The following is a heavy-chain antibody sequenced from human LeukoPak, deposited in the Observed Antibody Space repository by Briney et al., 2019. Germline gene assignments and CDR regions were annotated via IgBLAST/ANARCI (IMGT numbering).Heavy chain of an antibody. D-gene: IGHD3-22*01. CDR1: GGSFSGYY. V-gene: IGHV4-34*01. CDR3: GRYDSSGYIDY. J-gene: IGHJ4*02. CDR2: INHSGST. Sequence: PSETLSLTCAVYGGSFSGYYWSWIRQPPGKGLEWIGEINHSGSTNYNPSLKSRVTISVDTSKNQFSLKLSSVTAADTAVYYCGRYDSSGYIDYWGQGTLVTVSS.